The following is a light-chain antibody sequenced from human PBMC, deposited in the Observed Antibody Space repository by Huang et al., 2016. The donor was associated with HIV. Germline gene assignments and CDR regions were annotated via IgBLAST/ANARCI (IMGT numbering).Light chain of an antibody. V-gene: IGKV3-20*01. Sequence: EIVLTQSPGTLSLSPGERATLSCRASQSVSSSYLAWYQQKAGQAPRLLIYAASSSATGIPDRFNGSGSGTDFTLTINRLEPEDFAVYYCQQYGSSPLITFGQGTRLEIK. CDR3: QQYGSSPLIT. CDR1: QSVSSSY. CDR2: AAS. J-gene: IGKJ5*01.